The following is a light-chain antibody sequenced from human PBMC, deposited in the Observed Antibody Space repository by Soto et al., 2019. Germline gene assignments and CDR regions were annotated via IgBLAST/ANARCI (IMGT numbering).Light chain of an antibody. CDR1: TSNIGSNT. Sequence: QSVLTQPPSASGTPGQRVTISCSGSTSNIGSNTVNWYQHFPETAPKLLIHSNNQRPSGVPDRFSGSKSGTSASLAISGLQSEDEADYYCSSYAGSNVVFGGGTKLTVL. CDR2: SNN. V-gene: IGLV1-44*01. CDR3: SSYAGSNVV. J-gene: IGLJ2*01.